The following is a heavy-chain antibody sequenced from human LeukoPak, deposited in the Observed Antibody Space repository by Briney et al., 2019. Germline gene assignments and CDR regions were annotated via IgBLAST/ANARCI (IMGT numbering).Heavy chain of an antibody. CDR2: FSGGGGSP. CDR1: GYTFIRYG. CDR3: AKTYFSSRAHYYYYYYMDV. V-gene: IGHV3-23*01. D-gene: IGHD6-13*01. J-gene: IGHJ6*03. Sequence: GGSLRLSCSASGYTFIRYGMNWVRQAPGKGLEWVSSFSGGGGSPFYADSVKGRFTISRDNSKNTLYLQMNSLRAEDTAIYYCAKTYFSSRAHYYYYYYMDVWGKGTTVTISS.